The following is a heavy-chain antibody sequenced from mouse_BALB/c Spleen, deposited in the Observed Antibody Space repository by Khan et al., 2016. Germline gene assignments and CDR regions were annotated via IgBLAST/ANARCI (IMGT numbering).Heavy chain of an antibody. J-gene: IGHJ3*01. CDR3: ASPYGSSYVGFAY. CDR1: GYSFTGYY. V-gene: IGHV1S34*01. D-gene: IGHD1-1*01. CDR2: ITSYNGAT. Sequence: LVKTGASVKISCKASGYSFTGYYMHWVKQSHGKSLEWIGYITSYNGATSYNQKFKGKATFTVDTSSSTAYMQFNSLTSEDSAVYCCASPYGSSYVGFAYWGQGTLVTVSA.